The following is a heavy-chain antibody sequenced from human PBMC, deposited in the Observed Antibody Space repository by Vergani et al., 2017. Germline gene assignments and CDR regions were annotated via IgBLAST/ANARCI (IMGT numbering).Heavy chain of an antibody. J-gene: IGHJ3*02. D-gene: IGHD3-22*01. V-gene: IGHV1-2*02. Sequence: QVQQVQSGAEVKKPGASVKVSCKASGYIFTGYNMHWVRQAPGQGLAWMGWINPNSGDTKYAQKFQGRVTMTRDTSINTAYMELSRLSSDDTAVYYCARGYHYDNSGYRNVLDIWGQGTMVTVSS. CDR1: GYIFTGYN. CDR2: INPNSGDT. CDR3: ARGYHYDNSGYRNVLDI.